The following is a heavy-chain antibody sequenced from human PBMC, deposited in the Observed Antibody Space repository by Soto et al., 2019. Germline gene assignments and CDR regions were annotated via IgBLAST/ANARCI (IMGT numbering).Heavy chain of an antibody. V-gene: IGHV4-39*01. CDR3: ARQRGSRYYDSSGPSYYYYGMDV. CDR2: IYYSGST. J-gene: IGHJ6*02. D-gene: IGHD3-22*01. CDR1: GGSIRRSSYY. Sequence: SEILSLTCTGSGGSIRRSSYYCGWIRQPPGKGLEWIGSIYYSGSTYYNPSLKSRVTISVDTSKNQFSLKLSSVTAADTAVYYCARQRGSRYYDSSGPSYYYYGMDVWGQGTTVTVSS.